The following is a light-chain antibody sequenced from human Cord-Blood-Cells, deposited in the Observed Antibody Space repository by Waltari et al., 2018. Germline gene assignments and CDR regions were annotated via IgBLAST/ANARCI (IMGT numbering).Light chain of an antibody. Sequence: QSVLTQPPSVSGAPGQRVTISCTGSSSNIGAGYDVHWYQQLPGTAPKLPIYGNSHPPSGVPDDFCGSKSGTSASLAITGLQAEGEADYYCQSYYSSLSGSVFGGGTKLTVL. CDR3: QSYYSSLSGSV. CDR1: SSNIGAGYD. J-gene: IGLJ3*02. V-gene: IGLV1-40*01. CDR2: GNS.